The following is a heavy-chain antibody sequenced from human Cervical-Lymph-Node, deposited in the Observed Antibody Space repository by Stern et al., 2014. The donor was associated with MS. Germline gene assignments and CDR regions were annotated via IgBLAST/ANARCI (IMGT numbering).Heavy chain of an antibody. D-gene: IGHD1-20*01. CDR3: ARHGGITGTAGWGRALDI. CDR2: RYSGGTT. J-gene: IGHJ3*02. V-gene: IGHV4-39*01. Sequence: QVQLQESGPGLVKPSGTLSLTCTVSGGSISSSSDYWGWIRQPPGKGLEWIGSRYSGGTTYYNPSLQSRVPISEDTSKNQCSLKLSSVTAADTAVYYCARHGGITGTAGWGRALDIWGQGTMVTVSS. CDR1: GGSISSSSDY.